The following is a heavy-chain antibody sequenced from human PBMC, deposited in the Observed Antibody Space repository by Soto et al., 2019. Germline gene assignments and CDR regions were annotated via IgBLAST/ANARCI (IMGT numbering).Heavy chain of an antibody. Sequence: QLQLQESGPGLVKPSETLSLTCSVSGDSISGSSYFWGWARQPPGRGLESIGAIHYRGKTHYNPSLKSRVTIAVDTSRNQFSLELTAVTAADTATYSCARYRNFVCGDDAFDVWGQGTMVAVSS. V-gene: IGHV4-39*01. CDR1: GDSISGSSYF. CDR2: IHYRGKT. CDR3: ARYRNFVCGDDAFDV. D-gene: IGHD3-9*01. J-gene: IGHJ3*01.